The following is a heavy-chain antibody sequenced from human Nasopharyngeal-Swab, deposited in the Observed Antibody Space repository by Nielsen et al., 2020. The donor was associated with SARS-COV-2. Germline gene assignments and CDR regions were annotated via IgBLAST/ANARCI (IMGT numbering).Heavy chain of an antibody. D-gene: IGHD3-10*01. CDR1: GGSFSSYS. J-gene: IGHJ6*02. Sequence: SETLSLTCAVYGGSFSSYSWSWIRQPPGKGLEWIGEVNHSGNTNYNPSLKSRVTVSVDTSKNQFSLKLNSVTAADTAVYYCARGRPITMVRGGKYYYAMDVWGQGTTVTVSS. V-gene: IGHV4-34*01. CDR3: ARGRPITMVRGGKYYYAMDV. CDR2: VNHSGNT.